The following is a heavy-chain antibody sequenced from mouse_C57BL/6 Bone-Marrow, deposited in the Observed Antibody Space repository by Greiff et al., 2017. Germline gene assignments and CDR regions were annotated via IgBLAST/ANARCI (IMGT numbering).Heavy chain of an antibody. Sequence: VKLQQPGAELVMPGASVKMSCKASGYTFTSYWMHWVKQRPGQGLEWIGEIDPSDSYTNYNQKFKGKSTLTVDKSSSTAYMQLSSQPSEDSAVYDCARSGRLITNCFGYWVQGTTLTVSS. J-gene: IGHJ2*01. CDR1: GYTFTSYW. CDR3: ARSGRLITNCFGY. CDR2: IDPSDSYT. V-gene: IGHV1-69*01. D-gene: IGHD1-1*01.